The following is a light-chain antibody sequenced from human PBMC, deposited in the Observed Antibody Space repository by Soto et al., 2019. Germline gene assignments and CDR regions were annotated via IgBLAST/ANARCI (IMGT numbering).Light chain of an antibody. CDR3: QQYGTPPHT. CDR1: QSVHNFY. CDR2: ATS. V-gene: IGKV3-20*01. Sequence: EIVLTQSPGTLSLSPGERATLSCRASQSVHNFYLGWYQQQPGQTPRLLIYATSSRATGIPDRFSGSGSGTDFSLTISRLEPEDFAVYYCQQYGTPPHTFGQGTKLEIK. J-gene: IGKJ2*01.